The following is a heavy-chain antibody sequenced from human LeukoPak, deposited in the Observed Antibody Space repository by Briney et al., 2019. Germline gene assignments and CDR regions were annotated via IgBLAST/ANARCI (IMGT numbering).Heavy chain of an antibody. J-gene: IGHJ4*02. D-gene: IGHD3-10*01. CDR3: ARLYYGSGTIGY. CDR2: IYYSGST. Sequence: SETLSLTCTVSGGSISSSSYYWGWIRQPPGKGLEWIGSIYYSGSTYYNPSLKSRVTISVDTSKNQFSLKLSSVTAADTAVYYCARLYYGSGTIGYWGQGTLVTVSS. CDR1: GGSISSSSYY. V-gene: IGHV4-39*01.